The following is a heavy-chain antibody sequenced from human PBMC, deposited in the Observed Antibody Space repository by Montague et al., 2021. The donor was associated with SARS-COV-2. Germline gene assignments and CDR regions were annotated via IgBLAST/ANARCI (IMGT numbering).Heavy chain of an antibody. CDR3: ARHTRGWQPFDF. Sequence: SETLSLTCTVFGGSIRSYYWSWIRQPPGKGLEWIGEIYSSGSTNYNPSLKSRVTISMDTSKSQFSLKLTSVTAADTAVYYCARHTRGWQPFDFWGQGTLVTVSP. CDR1: GGSIRSYY. CDR2: IYSSGST. D-gene: IGHD6-19*01. J-gene: IGHJ4*02. V-gene: IGHV4-59*01.